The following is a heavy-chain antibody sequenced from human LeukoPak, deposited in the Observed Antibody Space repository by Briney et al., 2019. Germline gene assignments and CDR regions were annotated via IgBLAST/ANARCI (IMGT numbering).Heavy chain of an antibody. J-gene: IGHJ5*02. CDR3: ARDAPIAVNGSFDL. CDR1: GFTFTSYG. CDR2: ISAYNGNT. V-gene: IGHV1-18*01. Sequence: GASVKVSCKASGFTFTSYGISWVRQAPGQGLEWVGGISAYNGNTNYAHKLQGRVTMTTDTSTSTAYMQLRSLRSDDTAVYYCARDAPIAVNGSFDLWGHGTLVTVSS. D-gene: IGHD6-19*01.